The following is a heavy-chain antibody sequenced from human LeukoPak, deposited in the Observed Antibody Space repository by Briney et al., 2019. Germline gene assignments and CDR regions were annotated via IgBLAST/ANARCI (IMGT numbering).Heavy chain of an antibody. D-gene: IGHD1-26*01. CDR1: GYPFSSYG. J-gene: IGHJ4*02. Sequence: GASVKVSRKGSGYPFSSYGITWVRQAPGQGLEWVGWISAYNGHTQYGQNVQGRVTMTTETSTTTAYLELRNLTSDDTAVYFCASGAYYPFDFWGQGTLVTVSS. CDR2: ISAYNGHT. V-gene: IGHV1-18*01. CDR3: ASGAYYPFDF.